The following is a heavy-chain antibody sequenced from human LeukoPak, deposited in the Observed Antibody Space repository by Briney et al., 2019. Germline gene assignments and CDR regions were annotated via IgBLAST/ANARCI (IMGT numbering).Heavy chain of an antibody. CDR1: GFTFSSYG. J-gene: IGHJ6*02. V-gene: IGHV3-33*01. CDR3: ARGVIAAAGYYYYGMDV. D-gene: IGHD6-13*01. Sequence: GRSPRLSCAASGFTFSSYGMHWVRQAPGKGLEWVAVIWYDGSNKYYADSVKGRFTISRDNSKNTLYLQMNSLRAEDTAVYYCARGVIAAAGYYYYGMDVWGQGTTVTVSS. CDR2: IWYDGSNK.